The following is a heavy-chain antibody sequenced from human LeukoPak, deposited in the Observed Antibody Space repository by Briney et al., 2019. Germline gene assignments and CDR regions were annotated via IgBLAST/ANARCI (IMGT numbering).Heavy chain of an antibody. D-gene: IGHD2-8*01. CDR3: AKAGVHCTNGVCYTDYYYYYMDV. V-gene: IGHV3-30*02. J-gene: IGHJ6*03. Sequence: GGSLRLSCAASGFTFSSYGMHWVRQAPGKGLEWVAFIRYDGSNKYYADSVKGRFTISRDNSKNTLYLQMNSLRAEDTAVYYCAKAGVHCTNGVCYTDYYYYYMDVWGKGTTLTVSS. CDR2: IRYDGSNK. CDR1: GFTFSSYG.